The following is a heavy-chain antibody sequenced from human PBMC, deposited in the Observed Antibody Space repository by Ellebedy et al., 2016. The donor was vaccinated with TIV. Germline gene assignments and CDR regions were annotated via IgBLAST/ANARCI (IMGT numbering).Heavy chain of an antibody. V-gene: IGHV1-69*13. CDR2: IIPIFGTA. CDR3: ARDGVEMATIGWFDP. CDR1: GGTFSSYA. Sequence: AASVKVSCKASGGTFSSYAISWVRQAPGQGLEWMGGIIPIFGTANYAQKFQGRVTITADESTSTAYMELSSLRSEDTAVYYCARDGVEMATIGWFDPWGQGTLVTVSS. D-gene: IGHD5-24*01. J-gene: IGHJ5*02.